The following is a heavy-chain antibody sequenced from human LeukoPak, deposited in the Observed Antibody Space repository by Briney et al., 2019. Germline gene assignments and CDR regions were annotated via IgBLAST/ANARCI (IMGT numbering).Heavy chain of an antibody. CDR3: ATYYYDSSGYYPDAFDI. CDR2: ISYDGNNK. J-gene: IGHJ3*02. V-gene: IGHV3-33*05. D-gene: IGHD3-22*01. Sequence: GGSLRLSCAASGFTFSTSSMHWVRQAPGKGLEWVAVISYDGNNKYYADSVKGRFTTSRDNSKNTLYLQMNSLRAEDTAVYYCATYYYDSSGYYPDAFDIWGQGTMVTVSS. CDR1: GFTFSTSS.